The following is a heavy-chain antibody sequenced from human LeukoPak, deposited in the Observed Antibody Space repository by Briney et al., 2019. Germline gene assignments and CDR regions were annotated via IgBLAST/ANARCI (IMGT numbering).Heavy chain of an antibody. CDR2: IRYDGSNK. J-gene: IGHJ4*02. CDR1: GFTFSSYG. D-gene: IGHD3-22*01. Sequence: GGSLRLSCAASGFTFSSYGMHWVRQAPGKGLEWVAFIRYDGSNKYYADSVKGRFTISRDNSKNTLYLQMNSLRAEDTAVYYCAKDPTHFRVWDDYDNTRLNYWGQGTLITVSS. V-gene: IGHV3-30*02. CDR3: AKDPTHFRVWDDYDNTRLNY.